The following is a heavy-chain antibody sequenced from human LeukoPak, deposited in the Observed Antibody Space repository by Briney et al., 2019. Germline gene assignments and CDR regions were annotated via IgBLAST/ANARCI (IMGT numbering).Heavy chain of an antibody. J-gene: IGHJ6*03. CDR2: INHSGST. CDR1: GGSFIGFH. V-gene: IGHV4-34*01. Sequence: SETLSLTCAVYGGSFIGFHWNWIRQPPGKGLEWIGDINHSGSTNYNPSLKSRVTISVDTSKNQFSLKLSSVTAADTAVYYCARGQTYYYYYMDVWGKGTTVTISS. CDR3: ARGQTYYYYYMDV.